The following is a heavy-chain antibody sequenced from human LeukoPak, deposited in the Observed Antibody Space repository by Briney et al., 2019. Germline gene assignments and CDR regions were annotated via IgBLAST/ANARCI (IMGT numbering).Heavy chain of an antibody. D-gene: IGHD3-10*01. J-gene: IGHJ4*02. V-gene: IGHV3-30*18. CDR1: GFTFSSSA. CDR3: AKNRGPGTQYYFDY. CDR2: ISYDGSNN. Sequence: PGKSLRLSCVASGFTFSSSAFHWVRQAPGKGLDWVALISYDGSNNYYADSVKGRFTISRDNTRGTLYLQMDSLRADDTAVYYCAKNRGPGTQYYFDYWGQGTLVTVSS.